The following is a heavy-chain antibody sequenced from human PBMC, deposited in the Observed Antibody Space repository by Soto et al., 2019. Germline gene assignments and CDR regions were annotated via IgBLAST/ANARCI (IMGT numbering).Heavy chain of an antibody. CDR2: INHSGST. Sequence: SETLSLTCAVYGGSFSGYYWSWIRQPPGKGLEWIGEINHSGSTNYNPSLKSRVTISVDTSKNQFSLKLSSVTAADTAVYYCARGTVIVVVPAAMGYFDYWGQGTLVTVSS. D-gene: IGHD2-2*01. J-gene: IGHJ4*02. V-gene: IGHV4-34*01. CDR1: GGSFSGYY. CDR3: ARGTVIVVVPAAMGYFDY.